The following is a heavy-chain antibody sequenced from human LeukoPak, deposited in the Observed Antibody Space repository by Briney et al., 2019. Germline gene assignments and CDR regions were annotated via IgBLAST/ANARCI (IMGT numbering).Heavy chain of an antibody. CDR3: AKEIYYYDSSGLVDY. CDR1: GFTFDDYA. CDR2: ISWNSGSI. Sequence: GRSLRLSCAASGFTFDDYAMHWVRQAPGKGLEWVSGISWNSGSIGYADSVKGRFTISRDNAKNSLYLQMNSLRAEDTALYYCAKEIYYYDSSGLVDYWGQGTLVTVSS. V-gene: IGHV3-9*01. J-gene: IGHJ4*02. D-gene: IGHD3-22*01.